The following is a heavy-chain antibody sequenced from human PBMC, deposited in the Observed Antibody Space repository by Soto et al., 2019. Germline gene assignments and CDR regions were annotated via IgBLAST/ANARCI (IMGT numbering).Heavy chain of an antibody. D-gene: IGHD4-17*01. J-gene: IGHJ4*02. CDR2: ISANKGNT. Sequence: QVQLVQSGAEVKKPGASVKVSCKASGYTFTSYGISWVRQAPGQGLEWMGWISANKGNTNYAQKLQGRVTMTTDTXTXXAYMELRSLRSDDTAVYYCARDEDYGGKGVGDLDYWGQGTLVTVSS. CDR3: ARDEDYGGKGVGDLDY. V-gene: IGHV1-18*01. CDR1: GYTFTSYG.